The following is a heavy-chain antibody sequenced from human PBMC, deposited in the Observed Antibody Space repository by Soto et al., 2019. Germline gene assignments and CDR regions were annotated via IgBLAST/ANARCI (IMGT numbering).Heavy chain of an antibody. CDR3: AGCGGDSPSYYYYYGMDV. Sequence: QVQLVQSGAEVKKPGSSVKVSCKASGGTFSSYAISWVRQAPGQGLEWMGGIIPIFGTANYAQKFQGRVTITADESTSTAYMELSSLRSEDTAVYYCAGCGGDSPSYYYYYGMDVWVQGTTVTVSS. CDR1: GGTFSSYA. J-gene: IGHJ6*02. V-gene: IGHV1-69*01. CDR2: IIPIFGTA. D-gene: IGHD2-21*02.